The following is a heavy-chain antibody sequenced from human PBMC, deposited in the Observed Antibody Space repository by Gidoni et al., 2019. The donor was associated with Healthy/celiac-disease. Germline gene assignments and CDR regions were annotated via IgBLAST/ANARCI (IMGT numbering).Heavy chain of an antibody. CDR2: IYYSGST. CDR3: ARPGRWAFNWFDP. Sequence: QLQLQESGPGLVKPSETLSLTCPVSGGSLSSSSYYWGWIRQPPGKGLEWIGSIYYSGSTYYNPSLKSRVTISVDTSKNQFSLKLSSVTAADTAVYYCARPGRWAFNWFDPWGQGTLVTVSS. J-gene: IGHJ5*02. CDR1: GGSLSSSSYY. V-gene: IGHV4-39*01. D-gene: IGHD1-26*01.